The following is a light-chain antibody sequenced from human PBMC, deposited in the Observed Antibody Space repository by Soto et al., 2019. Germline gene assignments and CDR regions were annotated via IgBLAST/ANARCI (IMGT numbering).Light chain of an antibody. CDR3: QQVNNWPSWT. CDR2: AAS. CDR1: QGLSSY. Sequence: IQLTQSPTSLSASVGDRVTITCRASQGLSSYLAWYQQKPGKAPKLLIYAASTLQSGVPSRFSGSGSETDFTLTISSLQPEDFATYYCQQVNNWPSWTFGQGTKVDIK. J-gene: IGKJ1*01. V-gene: IGKV1-9*01.